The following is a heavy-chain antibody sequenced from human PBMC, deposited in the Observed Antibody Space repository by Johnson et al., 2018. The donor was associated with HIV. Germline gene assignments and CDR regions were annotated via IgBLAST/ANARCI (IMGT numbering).Heavy chain of an antibody. CDR1: GFTFSASA. CDR2: IKSKTDGGTT. V-gene: IGHV3-15*01. Sequence: VQLVESGGGVVQPGRSLRLSCAASGFTFSASAMHWVRQAPGKGLEWIGHIKSKTDGGTTDNAAPVKGRFTISRDDSKNTLYLQMNSLKTEDTAVYYCTTYTTMVTMYVEIKGGAFDIWGQGTMVTVSS. J-gene: IGHJ3*02. CDR3: TTYTTMVTMYVEIKGGAFDI. D-gene: IGHD5-18*01.